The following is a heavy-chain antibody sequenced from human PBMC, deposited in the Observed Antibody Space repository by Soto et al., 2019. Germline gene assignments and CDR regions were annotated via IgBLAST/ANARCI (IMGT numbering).Heavy chain of an antibody. D-gene: IGHD2-15*01. Sequence: EVQLLESGGGLVQPGGSLRLSCAASGFTFSSYAMSWVRQAPGKGLEWVSAISGSGGSTYYADSVKGRFTISRDNSKNTLYLHMNSLRVEDTAVYYCAKLLGGYCSGGSCPDYWGQGTLVTVSS. CDR1: GFTFSSYA. V-gene: IGHV3-23*01. CDR2: ISGSGGST. CDR3: AKLLGGYCSGGSCPDY. J-gene: IGHJ4*02.